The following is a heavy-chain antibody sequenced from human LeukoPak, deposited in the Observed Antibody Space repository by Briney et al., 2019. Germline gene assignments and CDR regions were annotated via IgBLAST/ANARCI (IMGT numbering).Heavy chain of an antibody. V-gene: IGHV3-23*01. D-gene: IGHD6-19*01. CDR1: GFTVSSNH. J-gene: IGHJ4*02. CDR2: ISGSGGST. Sequence: GGSLRLSCAASGFTVSSNHMSWVRQAPGKGLEWVSAISGSGGSTYYADSVKGRFTISRDNSKNTLYLQMNSLRAEDTAVYYCAKDNPLSDWYLGGGFYFDYWGQGTLVTVSS. CDR3: AKDNPLSDWYLGGGFYFDY.